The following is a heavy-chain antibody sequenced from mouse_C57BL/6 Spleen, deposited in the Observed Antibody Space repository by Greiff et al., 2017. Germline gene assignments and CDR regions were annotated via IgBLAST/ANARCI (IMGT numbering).Heavy chain of an antibody. CDR1: GYTFTDYY. V-gene: IGHV1-26*01. CDR3: ARWGTTVVATDFDY. J-gene: IGHJ2*01. CDR2: INPNNGGT. D-gene: IGHD1-1*01. Sequence: EVQLQQSGPELVKPGASVKISCKASGYTFTDYYMNWVKQSHGKSLEWIGDINPNNGGTSYNQKFKGKATLTVDKSSSTAYMELRSLTSEDSAVYYCARWGTTVVATDFDYWGQGTTLTVSS.